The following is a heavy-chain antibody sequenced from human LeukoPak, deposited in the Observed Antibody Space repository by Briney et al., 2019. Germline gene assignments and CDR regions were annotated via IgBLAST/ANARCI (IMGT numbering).Heavy chain of an antibody. CDR2: ISAYNGNT. D-gene: IGHD6-13*01. Sequence: ASVKVSCKASGYTFTSYGISWVRQAPGQGLEWMGWISAYNGNTNYAQKFQGRVTMTRDTSISTAYMELSRLRSDDTAVYYCARDTPPGIAAAGDDYWGQGTLVTVSS. CDR1: GYTFTSYG. CDR3: ARDTPPGIAAAGDDY. J-gene: IGHJ4*02. V-gene: IGHV1-18*01.